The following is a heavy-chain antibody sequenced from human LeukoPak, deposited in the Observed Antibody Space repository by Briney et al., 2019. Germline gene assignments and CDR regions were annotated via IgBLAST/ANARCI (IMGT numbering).Heavy chain of an antibody. Sequence: SETLSLTCTVSGASISSYYWTWIRQPAGKGLECIGRMYNSDSPNYNPSLKSRVTMSVDTSKNQVSLRLTSVTAADTAVYYCARESAVAGITALDYWGQGTLATVSS. J-gene: IGHJ4*02. CDR1: GASISSYY. CDR2: MYNSDSP. V-gene: IGHV4-4*07. D-gene: IGHD6-19*01. CDR3: ARESAVAGITALDY.